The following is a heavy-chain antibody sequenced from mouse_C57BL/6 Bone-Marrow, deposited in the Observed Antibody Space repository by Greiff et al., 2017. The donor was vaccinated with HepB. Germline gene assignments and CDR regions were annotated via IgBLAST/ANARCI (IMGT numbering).Heavy chain of an antibody. Sequence: VQLQQSGAELARPGASVKLSCKASGYTFTSYGISWVNQRTGQGLEWIGEIYPRSGNTYYNEKFKGKATLTADKSSSTAYMELRSLTSEDSAVYFCARRDYGNHYYAMDYWGQGTAVTVSS. CDR1: GYTFTSYG. J-gene: IGHJ4*01. D-gene: IGHD2-1*01. CDR3: ARRDYGNHYYAMDY. CDR2: IYPRSGNT. V-gene: IGHV1-81*01.